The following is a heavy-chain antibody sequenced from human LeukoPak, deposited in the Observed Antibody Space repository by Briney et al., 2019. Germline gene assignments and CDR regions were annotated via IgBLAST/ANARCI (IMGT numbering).Heavy chain of an antibody. CDR2: IYHSGIT. J-gene: IGHJ3*02. CDR3: AREADAFDI. V-gene: IGHV4-39*07. Sequence: PSETLSLTCTVSGGSISSGGYYWGWIRQPPGKGLEWIGSIYHSGITSYNPSLKSRITISVDTSKNQFSLKLNSVTAADTAVYYCAREADAFDIWGQGTMVTVSS. CDR1: GGSISSGGYY.